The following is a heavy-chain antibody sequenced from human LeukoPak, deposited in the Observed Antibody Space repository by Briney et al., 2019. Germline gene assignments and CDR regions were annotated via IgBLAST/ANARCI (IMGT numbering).Heavy chain of an antibody. CDR1: GFTFSSYA. CDR3: ERGIQCSSTSCYAGSTFDY. Sequence: GRCLRLSCAASGFTFSSYAMHWVRQAPGKGLEWVAVISYDGSNKYYADSVKGRFTISRDNSKNTLYLQMNSLRAEDTAVYYCERGIQCSSTSCYAGSTFDYWGQGTLVSVSS. CDR2: ISYDGSNK. D-gene: IGHD2-2*01. V-gene: IGHV3-30-3*01. J-gene: IGHJ4*02.